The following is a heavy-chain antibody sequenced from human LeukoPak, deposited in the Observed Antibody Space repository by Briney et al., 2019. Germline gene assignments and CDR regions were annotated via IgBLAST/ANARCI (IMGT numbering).Heavy chain of an antibody. D-gene: IGHD3-22*01. CDR2: VNPTSGGT. CDR3: ARVYYYYDSSGILTLYFDY. J-gene: IGHJ4*02. Sequence: ASVKVSCTPSGYTFTSYYMHWVRQAPGHGLEWMGWVNPTSGGTNYAQKFQGRVTMTRDTSISTAYMELSRLRSDDTAVYYCARVYYYYDSSGILTLYFDYWGQGTLVTVSS. CDR1: GYTFTSYY. V-gene: IGHV1-2*02.